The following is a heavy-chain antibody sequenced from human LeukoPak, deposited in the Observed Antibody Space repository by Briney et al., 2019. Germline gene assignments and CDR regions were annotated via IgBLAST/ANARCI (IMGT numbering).Heavy chain of an antibody. J-gene: IGHJ4*02. CDR2: TYYSGST. D-gene: IGHD3-22*01. Sequence: PSETLSLACTVSGGSISSYYWSWIRQPPGQGLDWIGYTYYSGSTNYNPSLKSRVTISVDTSKNQFSLKLSSVTAADTAVYYCARDRIGPYDSSGYYYGLDYWGQGTLVTVSS. V-gene: IGHV4-59*01. CDR3: ARDRIGPYDSSGYYYGLDY. CDR1: GGSISSYY.